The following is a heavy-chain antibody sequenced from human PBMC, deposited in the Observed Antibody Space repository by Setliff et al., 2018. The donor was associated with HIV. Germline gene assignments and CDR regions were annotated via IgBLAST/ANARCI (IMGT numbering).Heavy chain of an antibody. CDR3: ARDLIRITPHGDLPF. D-gene: IGHD2-15*01. CDR1: GYTFTDYY. V-gene: IGHV1-2*02. J-gene: IGHJ4*02. Sequence: ASVKVSCKASGYTFTDYYIHWVRQAPGQGLEWMGWTYPNTGGTNYAQNFRARVTMTRDTSSTTAYMELSTLRSDDTALYYCARDLIRITPHGDLPFWGQGTLVTVSS. CDR2: TYPNTGGT.